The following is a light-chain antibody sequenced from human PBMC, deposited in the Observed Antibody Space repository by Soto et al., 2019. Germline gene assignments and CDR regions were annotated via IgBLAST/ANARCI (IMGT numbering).Light chain of an antibody. V-gene: IGLV2-11*01. CDR1: SSDVGGYNY. J-gene: IGLJ1*01. CDR3: CSYAGSPRDV. CDR2: DVS. Sequence: QSALTQPRSVSGSPGQSVTISCTGTSSDVGGYNYVSWYQQHPGKAPKVMIYDVSERPSGVPDRSSGSKSGNTASLTISGLQAEDEADYYCCSYAGSPRDVFGTGTKLTVL.